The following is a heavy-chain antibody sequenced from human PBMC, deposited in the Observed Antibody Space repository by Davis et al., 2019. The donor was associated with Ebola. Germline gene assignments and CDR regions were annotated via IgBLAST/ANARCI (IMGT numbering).Heavy chain of an antibody. V-gene: IGHV4-38-2*02. D-gene: IGHD1-1*01. CDR2: LYHSGSA. Sequence: PSETLSLTCTVSGYSISDAYYWGWIRQPPGKGLQWIGSLYHSGSAYYNPSLKSRVTISVDTSKNQFSLELNSVTDADTAVYYCARERGNGRCSDWGQGTLVTVSS. J-gene: IGHJ4*02. CDR3: ARERGNGRCSD. CDR1: GYSISDAYY.